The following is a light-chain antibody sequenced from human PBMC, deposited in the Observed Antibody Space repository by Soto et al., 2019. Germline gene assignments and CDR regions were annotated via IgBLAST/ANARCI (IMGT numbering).Light chain of an antibody. CDR1: QTVSDK. CDR3: KQYNSWHIN. V-gene: IGKV3D-15*01. CDR2: DIF. J-gene: IGKJ3*01. Sequence: DILLTRSPATLSLSPVEIATLSGSASQTVSDKLAWYQQKPGQAPRLVIYDIFTRATGVPTRISGSGSGTEFTLTIRSLQPEDFAAYYCKQYNSWHINFG.